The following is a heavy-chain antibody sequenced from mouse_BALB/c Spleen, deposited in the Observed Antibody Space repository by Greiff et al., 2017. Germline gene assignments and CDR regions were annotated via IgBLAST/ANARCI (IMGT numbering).Heavy chain of an antibody. CDR3: ARGDYGAWFAY. CDR2: ISDGGSYT. Sequence: EVKLVESGGGLVKPGGSLKLSCAASGFTFSDYYMYWVRQTPEKRLEWVATISDGGSYTYYPDSVKGRFTISRDNAKNNLYLQMSSLKSEDTAMYYCARGDYGAWFAYWGQGTLVTVSA. V-gene: IGHV5-4*02. D-gene: IGHD2-4*01. J-gene: IGHJ3*01. CDR1: GFTFSDYY.